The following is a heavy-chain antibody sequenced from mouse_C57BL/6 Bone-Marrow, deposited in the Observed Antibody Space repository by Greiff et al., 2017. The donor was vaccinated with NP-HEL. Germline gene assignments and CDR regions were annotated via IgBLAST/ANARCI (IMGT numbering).Heavy chain of an antibody. V-gene: IGHV1-55*01. D-gene: IGHD2-3*01. Sequence: QVQLQQSGPELVKPGASVKLSCKASGYTFTSYDINWVKQRPGQGLEWIGDIYPGSGSTNYNEKFKSKATLTVDTSSSTAYMQLSSLTSEDSAVYYCARSGDGDYWGQGTTLTVSS. J-gene: IGHJ2*01. CDR3: ARSGDGDY. CDR2: IYPGSGST. CDR1: GYTFTSYD.